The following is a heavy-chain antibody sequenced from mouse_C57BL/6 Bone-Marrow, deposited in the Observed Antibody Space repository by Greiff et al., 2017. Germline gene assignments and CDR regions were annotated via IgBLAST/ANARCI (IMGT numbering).Heavy chain of an antibody. Sequence: QVQLQQPGAELVKPGASVKLSCKASGYTFTSYWMQWVKQRPGQGLEWIGEIDPSDSYTNYNQKFKGKATLTVDTSSSTAYMQLSSLTSEDSAVYYCARDHYDYDGGYYFDYWGQGTTLTVSS. J-gene: IGHJ2*01. CDR3: ARDHYDYDGGYYFDY. D-gene: IGHD2-4*01. CDR2: IDPSDSYT. V-gene: IGHV1-50*01. CDR1: GYTFTSYW.